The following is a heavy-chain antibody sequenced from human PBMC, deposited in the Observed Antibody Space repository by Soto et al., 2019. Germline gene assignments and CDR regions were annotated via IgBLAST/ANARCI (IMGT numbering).Heavy chain of an antibody. CDR2: IYHSGST. V-gene: IGHV4-4*03. Sequence: LRRPLSLTCAVSGGSISSSNWWSWVRQPPGKGLEWIGEIYHSGSTNYNPSLKSRVTISVDKSKNQFSLKLSSVTAADTAVYYCARIGYYYYGMDVWGQGTTVTVSS. J-gene: IGHJ6*02. CDR3: ARIGYYYYGMDV. CDR1: GGSISSSNW.